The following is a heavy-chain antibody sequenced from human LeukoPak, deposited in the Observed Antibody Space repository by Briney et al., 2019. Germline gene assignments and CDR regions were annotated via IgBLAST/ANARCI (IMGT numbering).Heavy chain of an antibody. D-gene: IGHD4-17*01. CDR3: AKGDSQVTTYYFDY. Sequence: GGSLRLSCAASGFTFSSYAMSWVRQAPGKGLEWVSLISGSGGSTYYADSVKGQFTISRDNSKNTLYLQMNSLRAEDTAVYYCAKGDSQVTTYYFDYWDQGTLVTVSS. CDR2: ISGSGGST. J-gene: IGHJ4*02. V-gene: IGHV3-23*01. CDR1: GFTFSSYA.